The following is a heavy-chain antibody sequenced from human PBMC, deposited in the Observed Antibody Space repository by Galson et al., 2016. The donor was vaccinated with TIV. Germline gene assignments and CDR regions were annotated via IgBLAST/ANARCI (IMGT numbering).Heavy chain of an antibody. CDR3: ATQRYSTVARFDH. V-gene: IGHV4-39*01. Sequence: WVRQAPGKGLEWIGSMYYSGRTYYNPSLKSRVTMSVDTSKNQFSLKLSSVTPADTAVFYCATQRYSTVARFDHWGQGTLVTVSS. CDR2: MYYSGRT. D-gene: IGHD4-23*01. J-gene: IGHJ4*02.